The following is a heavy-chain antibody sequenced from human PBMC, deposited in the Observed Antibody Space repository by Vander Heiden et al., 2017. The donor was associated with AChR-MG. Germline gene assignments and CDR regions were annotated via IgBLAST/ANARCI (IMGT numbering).Heavy chain of an antibody. D-gene: IGHD1-7*01. CDR3: ARDNWNYVNYYYYGMDV. V-gene: IGHV1-69*01. Sequence: QVQLVQSGAEVKKPGSSVKVSCKASGGTFSSYAISWVRQAPGQGLEWMGGIIPIFGTANYAQKFQGRVTITADESTSTAYMELSSLRSEDTAVYYCARDNWNYVNYYYYGMDVWGQGTTVTVSS. CDR2: IIPIFGTA. J-gene: IGHJ6*02. CDR1: GGTFSSYA.